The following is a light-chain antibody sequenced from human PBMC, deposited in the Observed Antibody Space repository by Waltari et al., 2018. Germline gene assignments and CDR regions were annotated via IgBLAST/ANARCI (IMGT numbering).Light chain of an antibody. CDR2: GKN. CDR3: NSRDRSGNYLGV. Sequence: SSELTQDPAVSVALGQTVRITCQGDRLRSYYASWYQQKAGQAPVLVIYGKNSRTSGIPDRFSGSTSGNTASLTITGAQAEDEADYYCNSRDRSGNYLGVFGGGTKLTVL. J-gene: IGLJ2*01. CDR1: RLRSYY. V-gene: IGLV3-19*01.